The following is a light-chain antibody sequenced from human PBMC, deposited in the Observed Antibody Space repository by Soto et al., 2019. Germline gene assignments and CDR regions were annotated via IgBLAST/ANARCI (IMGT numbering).Light chain of an antibody. CDR3: QQRSNWPPFT. J-gene: IGKJ4*01. V-gene: IGKV3-11*01. CDR1: QSVSSY. CDR2: DAS. Sequence: EIVLTQSPATLSLSPGERATLSCSASQSVSSYLAWYQQKPGQAPRLLIYDASNRATGIPARFSGSGSGTDFTLTISSLEPEDFAVYYCQQRSNWPPFTFGGGTKVDIK.